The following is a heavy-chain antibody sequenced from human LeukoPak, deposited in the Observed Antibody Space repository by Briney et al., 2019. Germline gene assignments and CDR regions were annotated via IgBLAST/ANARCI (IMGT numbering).Heavy chain of an antibody. CDR2: ISGSGGST. J-gene: IGHJ4*02. CDR1: GFTFSSYA. CDR3: ARERGYSYGYGDY. D-gene: IGHD5-18*01. Sequence: GGSLRLSCAASGFTFSSYAMGWVRQAPGKGLEWVSAISGSGGSTYYADSVKGRFTISRDNAKNSLYLQMNSLRAEDTAVYYCARERGYSYGYGDYWGQGTLVTVSS. V-gene: IGHV3-23*01.